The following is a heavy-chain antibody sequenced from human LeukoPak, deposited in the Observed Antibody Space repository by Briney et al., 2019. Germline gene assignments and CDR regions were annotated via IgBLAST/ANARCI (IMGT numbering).Heavy chain of an antibody. CDR2: ICPGDSDT. Sequence: GESLKISCQGSGYSFSSYWIGWVRQMPGKGLEYMGIICPGDSDTRCSQSFQGQVTISADKSITTAYLQWSSLKASDTAMYYCARHTTVGGSLRFDYWGQGTLVSVSS. D-gene: IGHD4-23*01. CDR1: GYSFSSYW. J-gene: IGHJ4*02. CDR3: ARHTTVGGSLRFDY. V-gene: IGHV5-51*01.